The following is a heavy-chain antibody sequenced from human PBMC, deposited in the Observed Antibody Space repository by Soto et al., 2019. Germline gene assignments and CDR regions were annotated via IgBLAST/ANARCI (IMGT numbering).Heavy chain of an antibody. CDR1: GYSFTSYW. V-gene: IGHV5-51*01. J-gene: IGHJ6*02. Sequence: EVQLVQSGAEVKKPGESLKISCKGSGYSFTSYWIGWVRQMPGKGLEWMGIIYPGDSDTRYSPSFQGQVTISADKSISTAYLQWSSLKASDTAMYYCARRGIAARPDLDYYYGMDVWGQGTTVTVSS. D-gene: IGHD6-6*01. CDR3: ARRGIAARPDLDYYYGMDV. CDR2: IYPGDSDT.